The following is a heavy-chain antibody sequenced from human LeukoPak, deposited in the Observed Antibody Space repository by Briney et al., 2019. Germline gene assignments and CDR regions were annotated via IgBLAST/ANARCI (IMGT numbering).Heavy chain of an antibody. CDR1: GFTFSSYS. J-gene: IGHJ4*02. V-gene: IGHV3-21*01. D-gene: IGHD6-13*01. CDR3: ARGAAAGLFFDY. CDR2: ISSSSSYT. Sequence: GRSLRLSCAASGFTFSSYSMNWVRQAPGKGLQWVSSISSSSSYTYYADSVKGRFTISRDNAKNSLYLQMNSLRAEDTAVYYCARGAAAGLFFDYWGQGTLVTVSS.